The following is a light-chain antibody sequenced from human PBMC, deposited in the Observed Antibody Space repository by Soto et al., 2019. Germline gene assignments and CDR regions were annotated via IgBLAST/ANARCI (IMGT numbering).Light chain of an antibody. CDR1: QSILDRSKNKYY. J-gene: IGKJ1*01. Sequence: DIVMTQPPDSLAVSLGERATFNCKSSQSILDRSKNKYYLAWYQQKSGQPPKLLIYWASLRESVVPDRFTGSGSGTDFTLTISSLQAEDVAVYYCQQYFASPWTFGQGTKVDIK. CDR3: QQYFASPWT. CDR2: WAS. V-gene: IGKV4-1*01.